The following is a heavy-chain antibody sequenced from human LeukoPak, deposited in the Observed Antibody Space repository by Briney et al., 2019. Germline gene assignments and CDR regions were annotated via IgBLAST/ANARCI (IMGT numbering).Heavy chain of an antibody. Sequence: GESLKISCKGSGYSFTSYWISWVRQTPGKGLEWMGRIDPSDSYTNYSPSFQGHVTISADKSISTAYLQWSSLKASDTAMYYCASYSSGWFRVAFDIWGQGTMVTVSS. CDR3: ASYSSGWFRVAFDI. D-gene: IGHD6-19*01. J-gene: IGHJ3*02. CDR1: GYSFTSYW. CDR2: IDPSDSYT. V-gene: IGHV5-10-1*01.